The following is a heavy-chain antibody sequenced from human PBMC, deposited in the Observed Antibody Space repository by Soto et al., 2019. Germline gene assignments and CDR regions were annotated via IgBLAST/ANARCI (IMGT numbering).Heavy chain of an antibody. D-gene: IGHD5-12*01. V-gene: IGHV3-33*01. CDR2: IWYDGSNK. J-gene: IGHJ4*02. CDR1: GFTFSSYG. Sequence: QVQLVESGGGVVQPGRSLRLSCAASGFTFSSYGMHWVRQAPGKGLEWVAVIWYDGSNKYYADSVKGRFTISRDNSKNKMYLQMNSLRAEDTAVYYCARGEMATIGGGYFDHWGQGTLVTVSS. CDR3: ARGEMATIGGGYFDH.